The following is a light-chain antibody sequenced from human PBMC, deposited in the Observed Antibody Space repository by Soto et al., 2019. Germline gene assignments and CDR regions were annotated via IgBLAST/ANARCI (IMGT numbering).Light chain of an antibody. Sequence: DIQMTQSPSSLSASVGDRVTITCQASQDISNYLNWYQQKPGKAPKLLIYDASNLETGVPSRFSGSVTGTDFTLTITSLQPEDIATYHCQERVTFGGGTKVEIK. CDR1: QDISNY. CDR2: DAS. V-gene: IGKV1-33*01. J-gene: IGKJ4*01. CDR3: QERVT.